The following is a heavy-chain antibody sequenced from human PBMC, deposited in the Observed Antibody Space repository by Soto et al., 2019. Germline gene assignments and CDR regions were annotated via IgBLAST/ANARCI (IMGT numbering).Heavy chain of an antibody. CDR2: ISGSGGST. J-gene: IGHJ1*01. D-gene: IGHD4-17*01. V-gene: IGHV3-23*01. CDR3: AKDLVYGDYARLCLQH. Sequence: GGSLRLSCAASGFTFSSYAMSWVRQAPGKGLEWVSAISGSGGSTYYADSVKGRFTISRDNSKNTLYLQMNSLRAEDTAVYYCAKDLVYGDYARLCLQHWGQGTLVTVSS. CDR1: GFTFSSYA.